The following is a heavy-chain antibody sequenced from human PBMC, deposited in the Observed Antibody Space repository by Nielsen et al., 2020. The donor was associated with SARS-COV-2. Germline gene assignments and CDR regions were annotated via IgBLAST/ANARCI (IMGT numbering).Heavy chain of an antibody. CDR1: GGSISSSSYY. CDR3: ARHIPRSVVVVVANNWFDP. CDR2: IYYSGST. D-gene: IGHD3-22*01. J-gene: IGHJ5*02. Sequence: SETLSLTCTVSGGSISSSSYYWGWIRQPPGKGLEWIGSIYYSGSTYYNPSLKSRVTISVDTSKNQFSLKLSSVTAADTAVYYCARHIPRSVVVVVANNWFDPWGQGTLVTVSS. V-gene: IGHV4-39*01.